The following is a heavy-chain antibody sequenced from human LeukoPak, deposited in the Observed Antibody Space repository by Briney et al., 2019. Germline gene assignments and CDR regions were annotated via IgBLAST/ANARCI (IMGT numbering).Heavy chain of an antibody. CDR1: GGSFSGYY. CDR2: INHSGST. V-gene: IGHV4-34*01. CDR3: ARPYCSSTSCYGWFDP. D-gene: IGHD2-2*01. J-gene: IGHJ5*02. Sequence: SETLSLTCAVYGGSFSGYYWSWIRQPPGKGLEWIGEINHSGSTNYNPSLKSRVTISVDTSKNQFSLKLSSVTAADTAVYYCARPYCSSTSCYGWFDPWGQGTLVTVSS.